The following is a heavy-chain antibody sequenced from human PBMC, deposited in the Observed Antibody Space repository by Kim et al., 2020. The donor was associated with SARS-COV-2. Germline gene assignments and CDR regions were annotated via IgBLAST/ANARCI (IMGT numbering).Heavy chain of an antibody. J-gene: IGHJ6*02. Sequence: GGSLRLSCSASGFTFSSYALHWVRQAPGKGLESVSTINGNGGTTNYADSVRDRFTISRDNSKNTLYLQMSSLRPEDTAVYYCVKRASSSGWDGMDVWGQG. V-gene: IGHV3-64D*09. CDR2: INGNGGTT. D-gene: IGHD6-25*01. CDR1: GFTFSSYA. CDR3: VKRASSSGWDGMDV.